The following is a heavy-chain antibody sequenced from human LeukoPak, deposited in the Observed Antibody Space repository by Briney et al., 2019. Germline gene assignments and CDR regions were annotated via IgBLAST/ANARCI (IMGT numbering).Heavy chain of an antibody. Sequence: QTGGSLRLSCAASGFTFSSYAMSWVRQAPGKGLEWVSAISGSGGSTYYADSVKGRFTISRDNSKNTLYLQMNSLRAEDTAVYYCASPLGYSGRSDAFDIWGQGTMVTVSS. V-gene: IGHV3-23*01. CDR1: GFTFSSYA. CDR3: ASPLGYSGRSDAFDI. D-gene: IGHD1-26*01. CDR2: ISGSGGST. J-gene: IGHJ3*02.